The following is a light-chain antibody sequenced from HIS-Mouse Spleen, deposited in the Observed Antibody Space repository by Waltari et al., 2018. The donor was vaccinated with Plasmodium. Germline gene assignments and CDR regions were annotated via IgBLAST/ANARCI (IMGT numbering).Light chain of an antibody. J-gene: IGLJ3*02. CDR2: GKN. Sequence: SSELTQDTAVSVALGKTVRITCQGDSLRRSYAIWYQQKPGQAPVLVMYGKNYRPSGIPVRFSGYSTETMATLTISGAQFEDEANYYCYSTDSSGNHMVFGGGTNLTVL. CDR1: SLRRSY. V-gene: IGLV3-19*01. CDR3: YSTDSSGNHMV.